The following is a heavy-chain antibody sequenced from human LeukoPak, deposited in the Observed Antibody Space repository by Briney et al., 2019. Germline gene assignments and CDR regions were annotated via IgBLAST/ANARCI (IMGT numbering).Heavy chain of an antibody. J-gene: IGHJ4*02. Sequence: PGGSLRLSCAASGFTFSSYWMHWVRQAPGKGLVWVSRIFNDGSRTNYADSVNGRLTISRDNAKNTLYLQLNSLTVEDTAVYYCARGHTSGYYPDYWGQGSLVTVSS. CDR1: GFTFSSYW. CDR3: ARGHTSGYYPDY. CDR2: IFNDGSRT. D-gene: IGHD6-19*01. V-gene: IGHV3-74*01.